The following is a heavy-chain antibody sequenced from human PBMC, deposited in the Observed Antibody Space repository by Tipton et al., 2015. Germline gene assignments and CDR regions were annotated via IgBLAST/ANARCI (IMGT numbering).Heavy chain of an antibody. CDR2: ISGSGGST. CDR1: GFSFSSYA. V-gene: IGHV3-23*01. D-gene: IGHD5-18*01. Sequence: GSLRLSCAASGFSFSSYALSWVRQAPGKGLEWVSIISGSGGSTYYADSVKGRFTISRDNSKNTLYLQMNSLTAEDTAVYYCAKASVDTAMDSFDYWGQGTLVTVSS. CDR3: AKASVDTAMDSFDY. J-gene: IGHJ4*02.